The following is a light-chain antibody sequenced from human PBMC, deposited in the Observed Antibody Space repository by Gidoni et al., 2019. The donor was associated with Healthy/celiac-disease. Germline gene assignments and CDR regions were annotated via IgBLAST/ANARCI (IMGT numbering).Light chain of an antibody. Sequence: DIVMTQPPDSLAVSLGERATINCKSSQSVLYSSNNKNYVAWYQQKPGQPPKLLIYWASTRESGVPDRFSGSGSGTDFTLTISSLQAEDVAVYYCQQYYSTRTFGQGTKVEIK. J-gene: IGKJ1*01. V-gene: IGKV4-1*01. CDR3: QQYYSTRT. CDR1: QSVLYSSNNKNY. CDR2: WAS.